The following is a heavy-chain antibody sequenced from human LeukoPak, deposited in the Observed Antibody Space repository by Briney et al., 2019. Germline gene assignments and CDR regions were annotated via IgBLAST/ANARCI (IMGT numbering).Heavy chain of an antibody. CDR2: IYSGGST. CDR1: GFTVSSNY. D-gene: IGHD3-22*01. CDR3: ARGGDSSIDY. V-gene: IGHV3-53*01. Sequence: GGSLRLSYAASGFTVSSNYMSWVRQAPGKGLEWVSVIYSGGSTYYADSVKGRFTISRDNSKNTLYLQMNSVRAEDTAVYYCARGGDSSIDYWGQGTLVTVSS. J-gene: IGHJ4*02.